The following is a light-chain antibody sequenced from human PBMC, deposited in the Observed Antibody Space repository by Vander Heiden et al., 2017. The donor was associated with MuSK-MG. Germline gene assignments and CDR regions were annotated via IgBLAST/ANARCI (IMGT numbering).Light chain of an antibody. Sequence: SYELTQPPSVSVSPGQTARIPCPGAALPKKYTSWYQQKSGLAPLLVIYEDRKRPSEIPERFSGSASGTTATLTITGAQVEDEADYYCYSTDSSGDHVVFGGGTKLTVL. CDR3: YSTDSSGDHVV. V-gene: IGLV3-10*01. J-gene: IGLJ3*02. CDR2: EDR. CDR1: ALPKKY.